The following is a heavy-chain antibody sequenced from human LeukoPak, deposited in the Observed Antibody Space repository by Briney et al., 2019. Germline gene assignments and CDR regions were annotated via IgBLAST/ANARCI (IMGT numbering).Heavy chain of an antibody. V-gene: IGHV3-21*01. D-gene: IGHD3-9*01. Sequence: GGSLRLSCAASGFTFSSYSMNWVRQAPGKGLEWVSSISSSSSYIYYADSVKGRFTISRDNAKNSLYLQMNSLRAEDTAVYYCARDSLSAYDILTGYYIGLRGVVDYWGQGTLVTVSS. CDR1: GFTFSSYS. CDR3: ARDSLSAYDILTGYYIGLRGVVDY. CDR2: ISSSSSYI. J-gene: IGHJ4*02.